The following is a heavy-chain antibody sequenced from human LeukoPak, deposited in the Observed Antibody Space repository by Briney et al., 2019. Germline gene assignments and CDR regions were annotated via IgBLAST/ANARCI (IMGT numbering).Heavy chain of an antibody. CDR2: ISSSGSTI. CDR3: ALDYGGRKRAFDI. D-gene: IGHD4-23*01. CDR1: GFTFSSYE. V-gene: IGHV3-48*03. Sequence: GGSLRLSCAASGFTFSSYEMNWVRQAPGKGLEWVSYISSSGSTIYYADSVKGRFTISRDNAKNSLYLQMNSLRAEDTAVYYCALDYGGRKRAFDIWGQGTMVTVSS. J-gene: IGHJ3*02.